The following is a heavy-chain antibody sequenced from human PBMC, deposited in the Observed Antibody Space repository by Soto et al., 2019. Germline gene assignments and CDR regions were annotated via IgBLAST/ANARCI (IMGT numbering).Heavy chain of an antibody. CDR2: INSDGSNI. J-gene: IGHJ4*02. Sequence: GGSLRLSCAASGFTFSSYWMHWVRQAPGKGLVWVSRINSDGSNINYADSVKGRFTISRDNAKNTLYLQMNSLRAEDTAVYYCARGGQYSRNSVVDYWGQGTVVTVSS. V-gene: IGHV3-74*01. CDR3: ARGGQYSRNSVVDY. CDR1: GFTFSSYW. D-gene: IGHD2-21*01.